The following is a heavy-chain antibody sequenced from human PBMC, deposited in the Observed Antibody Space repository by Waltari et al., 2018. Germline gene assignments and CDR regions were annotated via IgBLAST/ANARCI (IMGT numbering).Heavy chain of an antibody. CDR3: ARFLWSGLKGLDY. D-gene: IGHD3-3*01. CDR2: IFSGGDT. Sequence: QVQLQGPGPGLAKPSQTLSPVCPVSVGSIPSTGYYWSWIRQPPGKALEGIGYIFSGGDTYYNPSLESRVTISVDTSKNQFSLELTSVTAADTAVYYCARFLWSGLKGLDYWGQGALVTVSS. J-gene: IGHJ4*02. CDR1: VGSIPSTGYY. V-gene: IGHV4-31*03.